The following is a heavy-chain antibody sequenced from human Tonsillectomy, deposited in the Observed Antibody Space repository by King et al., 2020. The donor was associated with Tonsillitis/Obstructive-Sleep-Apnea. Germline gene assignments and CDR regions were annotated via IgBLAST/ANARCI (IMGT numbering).Heavy chain of an antibody. CDR3: ARVSSSYFDY. J-gene: IGHJ4*02. CDR1: GYTFTSYS. V-gene: IGHV1-46*01. D-gene: IGHD6-13*01. Sequence: QLVQSGAEVKKPGASVKVSCKACGYTFTSYSMHWVRQAPGQGLEWMGIINPSGDSTKFAQKFQGRVTMTRDTSTSTVYMEISSLRSEDTAVYYCARVSSSYFDYWGQGTLVTVSS. CDR2: INPSGDST.